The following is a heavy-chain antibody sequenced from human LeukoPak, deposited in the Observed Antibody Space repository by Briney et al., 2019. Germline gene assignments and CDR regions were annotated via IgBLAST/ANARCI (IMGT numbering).Heavy chain of an antibody. D-gene: IGHD1-26*01. Sequence: GASVKVSCKASGYTFTGYYMHWVRQAPGQGLEWMGWMNPNSGNTGYAQKFQGRVTMTRNTSISTAYMELSSLRSEDTAVYYCARGVGATTGVGGFDYWGQGTLVTVSS. J-gene: IGHJ4*02. CDR3: ARGVGATTGVGGFDY. CDR1: GYTFTGYY. V-gene: IGHV1-8*02. CDR2: MNPNSGNT.